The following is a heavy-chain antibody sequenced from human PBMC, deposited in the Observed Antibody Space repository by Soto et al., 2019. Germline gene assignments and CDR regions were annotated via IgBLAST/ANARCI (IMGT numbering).Heavy chain of an antibody. D-gene: IGHD2-15*01. Sequence: QLQLQESGPGLVKPSETLSLTCTVSGGSISSSSYYWGWIRQPPGKGLEWIGSIYYSGRTYYNPSLKSRVTISVDTSKTQFSLKLSSVTAADPAVYYCATRGRYCSGGSCYSAFDYWGQGTLVTVSS. CDR2: IYYSGRT. V-gene: IGHV4-39*01. CDR1: GGSISSSSYY. CDR3: ATRGRYCSGGSCYSAFDY. J-gene: IGHJ4*02.